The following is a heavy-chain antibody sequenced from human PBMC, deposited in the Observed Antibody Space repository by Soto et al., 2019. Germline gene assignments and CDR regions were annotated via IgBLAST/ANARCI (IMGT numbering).Heavy chain of an antibody. J-gene: IGHJ6*02. CDR2: IYPGDSDT. CDR3: ARQSPTPGYYYFSYSMDV. Sequence: PGESLKISCKASGYIFTLYCIGWVLQMPWKGLEWMGIIYPGDSDTRYSPSFQGQVTISADKSISTASLQWSSLKASDTAVYYCARQSPTPGYYYFSYSMDVWGQGTTVTVSS. V-gene: IGHV5-51*01. D-gene: IGHD4-17*01. CDR1: GYIFTLYC.